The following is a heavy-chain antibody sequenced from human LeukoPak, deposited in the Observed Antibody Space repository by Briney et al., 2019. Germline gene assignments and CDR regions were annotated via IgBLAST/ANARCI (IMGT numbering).Heavy chain of an antibody. Sequence: SETLSLTCAVYGGSFSGYYWSWIRQTPGKGLEWIGQINHSGSTDYNPSLKSRVTISVDTSKNQLSLKLSSVTAADTAVYYCARGRFTIIPSEHYFDSWGQGTLVTVSS. CDR1: GGSFSGYY. CDR2: INHSGST. J-gene: IGHJ4*02. V-gene: IGHV4-34*01. CDR3: ARGRFTIIPSEHYFDS. D-gene: IGHD2-2*01.